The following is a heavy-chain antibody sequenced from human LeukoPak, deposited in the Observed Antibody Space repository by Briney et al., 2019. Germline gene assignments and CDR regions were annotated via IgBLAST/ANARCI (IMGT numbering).Heavy chain of an antibody. CDR2: ISWNSGSI. CDR1: GFTFDDYT. J-gene: IGHJ3*02. CDR3: AKETTYIAVAGSAFDI. V-gene: IGHV3-9*01. D-gene: IGHD6-19*01. Sequence: GGSLRLSCAASGFTFDDYTMHWVRQAPGKGLEWVSGISWNSGSIGYADSVKGRFTISRDNAKNSLYLQMNNLIAEDTALYYCAKETTYIAVAGSAFDIWGQGKMVTVSS.